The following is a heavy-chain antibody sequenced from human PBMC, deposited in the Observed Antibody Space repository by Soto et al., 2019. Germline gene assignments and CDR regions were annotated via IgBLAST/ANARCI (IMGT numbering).Heavy chain of an antibody. V-gene: IGHV3-21*01. D-gene: IGHD3-22*01. CDR2: ISSSSSYI. CDR1: GFTFSSYS. J-gene: IGHJ4*02. CDR3: ARKDSSGYYYSGYFDY. Sequence: PGGSLRLSCAASGFTFSSYSMNWVRQAPGKGLEWVSSISSSSSYIYYGDSVKGRFTISRDNAKNSLYLQMDSLRAEDTAVYYCARKDSSGYYYSGYFDYWGQGNLVTVSS.